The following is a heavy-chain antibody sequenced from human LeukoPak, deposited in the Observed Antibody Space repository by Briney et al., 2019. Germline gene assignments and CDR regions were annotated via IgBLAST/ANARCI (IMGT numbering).Heavy chain of an antibody. CDR3: ARVDYYGSGSYYNRNWSDP. D-gene: IGHD3-10*01. J-gene: IGHJ5*02. Sequence: SETLSLTCAVYGGSFSGYYWSWIRQPPGKGLEWIGEINHSGSTNYNPSLKSRVTISVDTSKNQFSLKLSSVTAADTAVYYCARVDYYGSGSYYNRNWSDPWGQGTLVTVSS. CDR2: INHSGST. V-gene: IGHV4-34*01. CDR1: GGSFSGYY.